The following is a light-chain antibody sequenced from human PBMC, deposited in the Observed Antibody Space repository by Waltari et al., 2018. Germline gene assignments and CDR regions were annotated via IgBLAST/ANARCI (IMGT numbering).Light chain of an antibody. Sequence: DIVMTQSPDSLAVSLGERATINCKSSQSVLYSSNNKNYLAWYQQKAGQPPKLLIYWASTRESGVPDRFSGSWSGTDFTLTISSLQAEDVAVYYCQQYYNTPSTFGPGTKVDIK. V-gene: IGKV4-1*01. CDR1: QSVLYSSNNKNY. J-gene: IGKJ3*01. CDR3: QQYYNTPST. CDR2: WAS.